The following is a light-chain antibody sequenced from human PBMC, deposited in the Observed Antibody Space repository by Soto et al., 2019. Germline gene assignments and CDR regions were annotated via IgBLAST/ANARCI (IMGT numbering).Light chain of an antibody. V-gene: IGLV2-14*01. CDR2: DVS. CDR3: SSFTGTSYV. J-gene: IGLJ1*01. Sequence: QSVLTQPSSVFGSPGQSITISLPGANSDVGGNNYVSWYQQYPGKAPKLMVCDVSNRPSGVSNRFSGSKSGNTASLTISGLQAEDESDYYCSSFTGTSYVFGTGTNVTVL. CDR1: NSDVGGNNY.